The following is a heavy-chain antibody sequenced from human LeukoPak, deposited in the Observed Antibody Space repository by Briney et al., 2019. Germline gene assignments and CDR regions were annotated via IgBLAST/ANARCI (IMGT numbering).Heavy chain of an antibody. V-gene: IGHV1-18*03. CDR1: GYTFTNYD. Sequence: ASVKVSCKASGYTFTNYDISWVRQAPGQGLEWMGWISPYNDNTDYAQKVQGRVTMTTDTSASTAYMELSSLRSDDMAVYYCARVVRYSGGPLTDLLPYYFDYWGQGTLVTVSS. CDR3: ARVVRYSGGPLTDLLPYYFDY. D-gene: IGHD6-19*01. J-gene: IGHJ4*02. CDR2: ISPYNDNT.